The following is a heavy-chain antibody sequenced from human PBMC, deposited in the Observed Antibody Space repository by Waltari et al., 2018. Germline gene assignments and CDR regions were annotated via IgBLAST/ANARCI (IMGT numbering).Heavy chain of an antibody. D-gene: IGHD3-22*01. J-gene: IGHJ4*02. CDR3: AAHYYDSSGLPRRFDY. V-gene: IGHV3-30*02. CDR2: IRYDESNK. CDR1: GFTFSSYG. Sequence: QVQLVESGGGVVQPGGSLRLSCAASGFTFSSYGMHWVRQAPGKGLEWVAFIRYDESNKYYADSVKGRFTISRDNSKNTLYLQMNSLRAEDTAVYYGAAHYYDSSGLPRRFDYWGQGTLVTVSS.